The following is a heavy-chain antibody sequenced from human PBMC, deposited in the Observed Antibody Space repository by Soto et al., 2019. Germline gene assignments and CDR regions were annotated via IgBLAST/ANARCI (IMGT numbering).Heavy chain of an antibody. J-gene: IGHJ6*02. CDR2: IYYSGST. CDR3: ARSRSGYYLPYYHGMEV. V-gene: IGHV4-59*01. D-gene: IGHD3-3*01. Sequence: SETLSLTCTVSGGSISSYYWSWIRQPPGKGLEWIGYIYYSGSTNYNPSLKSRVTISLDTSKNQFSLKLSSVTAADTAVYYCARSRSGYYLPYYHGMEVWGQGTTVTVSS. CDR1: GGSISSYY.